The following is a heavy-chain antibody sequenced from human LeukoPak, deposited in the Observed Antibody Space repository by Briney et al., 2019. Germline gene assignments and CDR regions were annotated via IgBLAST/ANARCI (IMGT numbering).Heavy chain of an antibody. J-gene: IGHJ4*02. CDR3: AIRYGALDY. D-gene: IGHD4-17*01. CDR1: GGSFSGYY. V-gene: IGHV4-34*01. CDR2: INHSGST. Sequence: SETLSLTCAVYGGSFSGYYWSWIRQPPGKGLEWIREINHSGSTNYNPSLKSRVTISVDTSKNQFSLKLSSVTAADTAVYYCAIRYGALDYWGQGTLVTVSS.